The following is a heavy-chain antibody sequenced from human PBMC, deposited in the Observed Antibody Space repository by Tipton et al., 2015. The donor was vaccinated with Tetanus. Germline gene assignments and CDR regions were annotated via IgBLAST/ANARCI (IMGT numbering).Heavy chain of an antibody. V-gene: IGHV4-59*01. D-gene: IGHD2-21*01. Sequence: TLSLTCTVSGGSMNSYYWSWIRQPPGKGLEWIGYIYYTGSTNYNPSLKSGVTISLDTSKKQFSLKLTSVSAADTAVYYCARLTGHSMDVVDYYYSGMDVWGQGTKVTVSS. CDR3: ARLTGHSMDVVDYYYSGMDV. CDR1: GGSMNSYY. CDR2: IYYTGST. J-gene: IGHJ6*02.